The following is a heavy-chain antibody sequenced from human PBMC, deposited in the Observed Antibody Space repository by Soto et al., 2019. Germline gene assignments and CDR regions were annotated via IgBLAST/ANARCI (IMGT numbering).Heavy chain of an antibody. CDR3: ARSPAYGDYANLDT. J-gene: IGHJ5*02. V-gene: IGHV4-4*07. D-gene: IGHD4-17*01. Sequence: WIRQPAGKGLEWIGRIYTTRSPNYNPSLKSRVTMSVDTSKNQFSLKLNLSSVTAADTAVYYCARSPAYGDYANLDTWGQGTLVTVSS. CDR2: IYTTRSP.